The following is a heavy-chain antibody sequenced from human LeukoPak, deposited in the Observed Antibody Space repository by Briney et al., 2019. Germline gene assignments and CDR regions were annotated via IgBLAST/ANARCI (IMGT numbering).Heavy chain of an antibody. J-gene: IGHJ5*02. CDR1: GFTFSSYA. CDR3: AKVGVAGGYYWFDP. CDR2: ITGSGGYT. V-gene: IGHV3-23*01. Sequence: AGGSLRLSCAASGFTFSSYAVSWVRQAPGKGLEWVSAITGSGGYTYNADSVKGRFTISRDNSKNTLYLQMYSLRAEDTAVYYCAKVGVAGGYYWFDPWGQGTLVTVSS. D-gene: IGHD6-19*01.